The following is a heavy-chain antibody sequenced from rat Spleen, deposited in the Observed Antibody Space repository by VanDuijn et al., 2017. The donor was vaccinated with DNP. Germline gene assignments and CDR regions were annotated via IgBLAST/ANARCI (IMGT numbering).Heavy chain of an antibody. Sequence: EVQLVETGGGLVQPGRSLKLSCVASGFTFSSYWMYWIRQAPGKGLEWVASISASGGSTYYRDSVKGRFTISRDNAKSTLYLQMDSLRSEDTATYYCTTGFAYWGQCTLVTVSS. CDR3: TTGFAY. CDR2: ISASGGST. V-gene: IGHV5-58*01. J-gene: IGHJ3*01. CDR1: GFTFSSYW.